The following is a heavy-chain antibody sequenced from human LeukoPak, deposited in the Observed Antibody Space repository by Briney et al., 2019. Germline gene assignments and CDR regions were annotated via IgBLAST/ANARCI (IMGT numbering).Heavy chain of an antibody. Sequence: GGSLRLSCAASGFTFSSYAMSWVRQAPGKGLEWVSAISGSGGSTYYADSVKGRFTISRDNSKNTLYLQMNSLRAEDTAVYYCAKDAVLTYYYDSSGYSYFDYWGQGTLVTVSS. J-gene: IGHJ4*02. CDR2: ISGSGGST. CDR3: AKDAVLTYYYDSSGYSYFDY. D-gene: IGHD3-22*01. V-gene: IGHV3-23*01. CDR1: GFTFSSYA.